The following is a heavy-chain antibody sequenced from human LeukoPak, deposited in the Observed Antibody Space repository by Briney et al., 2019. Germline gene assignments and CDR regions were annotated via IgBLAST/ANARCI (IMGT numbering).Heavy chain of an antibody. CDR2: IYSGGST. J-gene: IGHJ6*02. D-gene: IGHD6-13*01. V-gene: IGHV3-53*04. Sequence: SWVRQAPGKGLEWVSVIYSGGSTYYADSVKGRFTISRHNSKNTLYLQMNSLRAEDTAVYYCAREQYIAAAGTDYYYGMDVWGQGTTVTVSS. CDR3: AREQYIAAAGTDYYYGMDV.